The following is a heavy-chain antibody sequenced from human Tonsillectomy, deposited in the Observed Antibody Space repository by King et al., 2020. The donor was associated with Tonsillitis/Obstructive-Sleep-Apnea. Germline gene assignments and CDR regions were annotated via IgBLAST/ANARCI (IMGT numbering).Heavy chain of an antibody. CDR2: ISSSSTYM. D-gene: IGHD2-15*01. CDR3: ARVVNLLGNAFDI. V-gene: IGHV3-21*01. J-gene: IGHJ3*02. CDR1: GFTFSSYS. Sequence: VQLVESGGGLVKPGGSLRLSCAASGFTFSSYSMNWVRQAPGKGLEWVSSISSSSTYMYYADSVKGRFTISRDNAKNSLYLQMNSLRAEDTAVDYCARVVNLLGNAFDIWGQGTMVTVSS.